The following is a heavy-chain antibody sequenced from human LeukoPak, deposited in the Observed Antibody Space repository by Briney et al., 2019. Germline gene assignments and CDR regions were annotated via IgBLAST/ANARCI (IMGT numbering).Heavy chain of an antibody. CDR2: ISSSSSYI. Sequence: SGGSLRLSCAASGFTFSNAWMSWVRQAPGKGLEWVSSISSSSSYIYYADSVKGRFTISRDNAKNSLYLQMNSLRAEDTAVYYCARVGGFSSSSRGYYFDYWGQGTLVTVSS. V-gene: IGHV3-21*01. CDR3: ARVGGFSSSSRGYYFDY. J-gene: IGHJ4*02. D-gene: IGHD6-6*01. CDR1: GFTFSNAW.